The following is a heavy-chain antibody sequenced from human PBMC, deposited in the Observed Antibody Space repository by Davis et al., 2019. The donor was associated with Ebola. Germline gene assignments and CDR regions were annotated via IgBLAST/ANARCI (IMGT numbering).Heavy chain of an antibody. CDR1: GGSISVYY. CDR3: ANCGGDCNGMDV. V-gene: IGHV4-59*01. D-gene: IGHD2-21*02. CDR2: IYYSGST. J-gene: IGHJ6*02. Sequence: SETLSLTCTVSGGSISVYYWSWIRQPPGKGLEWIGYIYYSGSTNYNPSLKSRVTISVDTSKNQFSLKLSSVTAADTAVYYCANCGGDCNGMDVWGQGTTVTVSS.